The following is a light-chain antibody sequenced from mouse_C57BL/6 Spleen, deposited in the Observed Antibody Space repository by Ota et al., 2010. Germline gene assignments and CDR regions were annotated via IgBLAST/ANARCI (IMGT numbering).Light chain of an antibody. CDR3: QQHYSIPLT. CDR2: GAS. V-gene: IGKV6-20*01. J-gene: IGKJ5*01. CDR1: ENVGTF. Sequence: NVVMTQSPKSMSMSVGERVTLSCKASENVGTFVSWYQQKPEQSPKLLIYGASNRYTGVPDRFTGSGSATDFTLTVSSVQAEDLALYYCQQHYSIPLTFGAGTKLELK.